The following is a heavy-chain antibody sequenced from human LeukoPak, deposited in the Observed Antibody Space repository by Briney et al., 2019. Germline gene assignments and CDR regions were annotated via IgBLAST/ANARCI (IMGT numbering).Heavy chain of an antibody. J-gene: IGHJ4*02. Sequence: SETLSLTCTVSGGSISSYYWTWIRQPPGKALEWIGYIHYSGSSNSGSTNYNPSLKSRVTISVDTSKNQFSLKLSSVTAADTAVYYCARLIAARRWMSPSWGQGTLVTVSS. CDR1: GGSISSYY. CDR3: ARLIAARRWMSPS. D-gene: IGHD6-6*01. CDR2: IHYSGSSNSGST. V-gene: IGHV4-59*12.